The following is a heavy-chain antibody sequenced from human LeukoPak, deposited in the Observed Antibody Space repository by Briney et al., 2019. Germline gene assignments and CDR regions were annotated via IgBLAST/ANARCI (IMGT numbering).Heavy chain of an antibody. V-gene: IGHV3-20*01. J-gene: IGHJ6*03. CDR1: GFTFDDYG. Sequence: GGSLRLSCAASGFTFDDYGMSWVRQAPGKGLEWVSGINWNGGSTGYADSVKGRFTISRDNAKNPLYLQMNSLRAEDTALYHCARWLQLRGYYYYMDVWGKGTTVTVSS. CDR2: INWNGGST. CDR3: ARWLQLRGYYYYMDV. D-gene: IGHD5-24*01.